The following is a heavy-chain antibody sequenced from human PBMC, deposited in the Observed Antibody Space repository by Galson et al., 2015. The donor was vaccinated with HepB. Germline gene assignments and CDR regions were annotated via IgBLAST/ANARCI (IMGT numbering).Heavy chain of an antibody. D-gene: IGHD3-3*01. CDR2: FRSKADGGTT. CDR3: TTGPEKSWSDDFDY. J-gene: IGHJ4*02. CDR1: GFTFTDAW. V-gene: IGHV3-15*01. Sequence: SLRLSCAASGFTFTDAWTSWVRQAPGKGLEWVGRFRSKADGGTTDYAATGKGRITISRDDSNSMVYLQMNSLKIEDTAVYYCTTGPEKSWSDDFDYWGQGTLMAVSS.